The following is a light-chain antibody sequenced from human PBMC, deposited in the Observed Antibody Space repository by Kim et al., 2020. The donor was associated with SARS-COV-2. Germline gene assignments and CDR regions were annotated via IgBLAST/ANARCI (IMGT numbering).Light chain of an antibody. CDR3: VTWDDSLKGVL. J-gene: IGLJ3*02. CDR1: SSNIGRNS. CDR2: SDY. Sequence: GQRVTISCFGSSSNIGRNSVNWYQHLPGTAPKLLIYSDYQRPSGVPDRFSGSKSGTSASLAISGLQSVDEAHYYCVTWDDSLKGVLFGGGTQLTVL. V-gene: IGLV1-44*01.